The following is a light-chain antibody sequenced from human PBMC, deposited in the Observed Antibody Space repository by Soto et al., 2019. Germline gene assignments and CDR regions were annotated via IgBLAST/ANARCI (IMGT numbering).Light chain of an antibody. V-gene: IGLV2-14*01. Sequence: QSALTQPASVSGSPGQSITISCTGTSSDIGTYNYVSWYQQHPGKAPKLMIYDVSNRPSGVSDRFSGSNSGNTASLTISGLQAEDEADYYCSSYTSSSTSVVFGGGTKVTVL. CDR1: SSDIGTYNY. CDR2: DVS. J-gene: IGLJ2*01. CDR3: SSYTSSSTSVV.